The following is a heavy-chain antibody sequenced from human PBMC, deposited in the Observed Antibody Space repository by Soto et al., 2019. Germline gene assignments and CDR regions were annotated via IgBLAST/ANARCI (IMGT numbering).Heavy chain of an antibody. V-gene: IGHV5-51*01. CDR2: IYPGDSDT. J-gene: IGHJ6*02. CDR1: WYSLSRYW. Sequence: GGALKISLKGFWYSLSRYWVGWVGPMPRKSPEGVGGIYPGDSDTRYSPSFQGQATISADKSISTAYLQWSSLKASDTAMYYCARENQGYYGSGSYIDRYYYYGMDVWGQGTTVTVSS. CDR3: ARENQGYYGSGSYIDRYYYYGMDV. D-gene: IGHD3-10*01.